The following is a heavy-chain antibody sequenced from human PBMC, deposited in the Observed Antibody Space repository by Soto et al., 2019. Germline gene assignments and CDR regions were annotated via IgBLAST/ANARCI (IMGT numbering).Heavy chain of an antibody. J-gene: IGHJ5*02. CDR1: GYTFTSYG. CDR3: ARDYYDSSGEYWFDP. D-gene: IGHD3-22*01. Sequence: ASVKVSCKASGYTFTSYGISWVRQAPGQGLEWMGWISAYNGNTNYAQKLQGRVTMTTDTSTSTAYMELRSLRSDDTAVYYCARDYYDSSGEYWFDPWGQGTLVIVSS. CDR2: ISAYNGNT. V-gene: IGHV1-18*01.